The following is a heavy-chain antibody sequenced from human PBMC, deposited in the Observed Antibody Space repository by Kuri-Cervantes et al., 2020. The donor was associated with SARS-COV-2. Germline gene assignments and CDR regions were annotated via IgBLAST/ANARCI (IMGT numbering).Heavy chain of an antibody. V-gene: IGHV1-69*04. J-gene: IGHJ4*02. CDR3: ASYRDFWSGTAGIDY. D-gene: IGHD3-3*01. CDR1: GYTFTSYD. Sequence: KISCKASGYTFTSYDINWVRQAPGQGLEWMGRIIPILGTANYAQKFQGRVTITADKSTSTAYMELSSLRSEDTAVYYCASYRDFWSGTAGIDYWGQGTLVTVSS. CDR2: IIPILGTA.